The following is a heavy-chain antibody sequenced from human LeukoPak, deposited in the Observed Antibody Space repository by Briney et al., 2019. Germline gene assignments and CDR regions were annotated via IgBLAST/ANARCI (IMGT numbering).Heavy chain of an antibody. CDR2: INSDGSST. D-gene: IGHD1-26*01. Sequence: GGSLRLSCAASGFTFSSYWMHWVRQAPGKGLVWVSRINSDGSSTSYADSVKGRFTVSRDNAKNTLYLQMNSLRAEDTAVYYCARATGCYYSLGYWGQGTLVTVSS. CDR3: ARATGCYYSLGY. CDR1: GFTFSSYW. V-gene: IGHV3-74*01. J-gene: IGHJ4*02.